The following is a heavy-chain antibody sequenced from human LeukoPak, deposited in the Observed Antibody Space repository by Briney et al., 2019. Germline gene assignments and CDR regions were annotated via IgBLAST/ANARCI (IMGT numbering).Heavy chain of an antibody. V-gene: IGHV4-4*07. CDR3: ARKSATGQLDY. J-gene: IGHJ4*02. D-gene: IGHD1-1*01. Sequence: SETLSLTCTVSGASISSYYWTWIRQPAGKGLEWIGRIHNSASPNYNPSLKSRVTLSIDTSKNQVSLKLTSVTAADTAVYYCARKSATGQLDYWGQGTLVTVSS. CDR2: IHNSASP. CDR1: GASISSYY.